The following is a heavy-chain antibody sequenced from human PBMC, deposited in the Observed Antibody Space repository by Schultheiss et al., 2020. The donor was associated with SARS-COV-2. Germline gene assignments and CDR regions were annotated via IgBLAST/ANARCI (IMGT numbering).Heavy chain of an antibody. CDR1: GFTFSSYA. D-gene: IGHD6-19*01. J-gene: IGHJ4*02. Sequence: GGSLRLSCAASGFTFSSYAMSWVRQAPGKGLEWVSAISGSGGSTYYADSVKGRFTISRDNSKNTLYLQMNSLRAEDTAVYYCVGATYSSGWYYFDYWGQGTLVTVSS. CDR3: VGATYSSGWYYFDY. V-gene: IGHV3-23*01. CDR2: ISGSGGST.